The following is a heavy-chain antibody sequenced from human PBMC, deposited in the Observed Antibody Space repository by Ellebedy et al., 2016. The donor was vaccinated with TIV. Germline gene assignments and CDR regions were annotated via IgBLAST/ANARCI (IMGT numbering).Heavy chain of an antibody. V-gene: IGHV4-34*01. CDR2: INHSGST. CDR1: GGSFSGYY. CDR3: AGGSYTPYGMDV. D-gene: IGHD1-26*01. J-gene: IGHJ6*02. Sequence: SETLSLTCAVYGGSFSGYYWSWIRQPPGKGLEWIGEINHSGSTNYSPSLKSRVTISEDTSKNQFSLRLRSVTAADTAVYYCAGGSYTPYGMDVWGRGTTVIVSS.